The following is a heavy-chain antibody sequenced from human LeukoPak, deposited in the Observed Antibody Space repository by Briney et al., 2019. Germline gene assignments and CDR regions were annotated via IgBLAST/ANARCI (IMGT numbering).Heavy chain of an antibody. J-gene: IGHJ4*02. D-gene: IGHD2-2*01. CDR1: GGSISSYY. CDR2: IYYSGST. CDR3: ARDCSSTSCYGTFEY. V-gene: IGHV4-59*01. Sequence: SETLSLTCTVSGGSISSYYWSWIRQPPGKGLEWIGYIYYSGSTNYNPSLKSRVTISVDTSKNQFSLKLSSVTAADTAVYYCARDCSSTSCYGTFEYWGQGTLVTVSS.